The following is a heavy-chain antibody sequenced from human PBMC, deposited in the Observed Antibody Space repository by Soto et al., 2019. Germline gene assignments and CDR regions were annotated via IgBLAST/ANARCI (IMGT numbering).Heavy chain of an antibody. CDR2: IYYSGST. Sequence: PSETLSLTCTVSGGSISSYYWSWIRQPPGKGLEWIGYIYYSGSTNYNPSLKSRVTISVDTSKNQFSLKLSSVTAADTAVYYCARRHGNWNDVEWFDPWGQATLVTVSS. J-gene: IGHJ5*02. CDR3: ARRHGNWNDVEWFDP. V-gene: IGHV4-59*08. CDR1: GGSISSYY. D-gene: IGHD1-1*01.